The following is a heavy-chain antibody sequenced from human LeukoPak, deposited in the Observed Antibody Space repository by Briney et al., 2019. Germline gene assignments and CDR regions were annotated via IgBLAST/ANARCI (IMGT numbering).Heavy chain of an antibody. CDR1: GYTFTSYY. D-gene: IGHD1-14*01. Sequence: ASVKVSCKTSGYTFTSYYIHWVRQAPGQGLEWMGIINPNSGSTSYAQKFQGRVTMTRDMSTSTVYMELSSLRSEDTAVYSCARSHHVAGLSMGDYWGQGTLVTVSS. CDR2: INPNSGST. J-gene: IGHJ4*02. V-gene: IGHV1-46*01. CDR3: ARSHHVAGLSMGDY.